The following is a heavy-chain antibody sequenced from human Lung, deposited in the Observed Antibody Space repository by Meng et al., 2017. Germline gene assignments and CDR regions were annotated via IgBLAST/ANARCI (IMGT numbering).Heavy chain of an antibody. CDR1: GGSFSDDY. Sequence: QVRLQQGGAGLLKPSETLSLPCVASGGSFSDDYGSWIRQPPGKGLEWIGEINHSGSTNYNPSLESRATISVDTSQNNLSLKLSSVTAADSAVYYCARGPTTMAHDFDYWGQGTLVTVSS. J-gene: IGHJ4*02. V-gene: IGHV4-34*01. CDR3: ARGPTTMAHDFDY. CDR2: INHSGST. D-gene: IGHD4-11*01.